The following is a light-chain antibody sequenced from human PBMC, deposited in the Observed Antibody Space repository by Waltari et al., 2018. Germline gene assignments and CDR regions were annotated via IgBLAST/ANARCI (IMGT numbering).Light chain of an antibody. J-gene: IGLJ7*01. CDR1: SSHISPNY. CDR2: ENT. CDR3: GTWDSSLSGAV. V-gene: IGLV1-51*02. Sequence: HSVLTHPPSVSAAPGQWVTISYSGGSSHISPNYVSWYRQFPGTAPKLPSYENTARPAGMPGRFAGSKSGTSATLDITGLQAGDEADYYCGTWDSSLSGAVFGGGTHLTVL.